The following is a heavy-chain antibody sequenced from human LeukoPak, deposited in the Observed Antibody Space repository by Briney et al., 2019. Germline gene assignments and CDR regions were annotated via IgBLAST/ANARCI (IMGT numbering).Heavy chain of an antibody. CDR3: AREPPYCSGGSCYLDY. CDR2: ISSSSSTI. D-gene: IGHD2-15*01. Sequence: PGGSLRLSCAASGFTFSSYSMNWVRQAPGKGLEWVSYISSSSSTIYYADSVKGRFTISRDNAKNSLYLQMNSLRAEDTAVYYCAREPPYCSGGSCYLDYWGQGTLVTVSS. V-gene: IGHV3-48*01. J-gene: IGHJ4*02. CDR1: GFTFSSYS.